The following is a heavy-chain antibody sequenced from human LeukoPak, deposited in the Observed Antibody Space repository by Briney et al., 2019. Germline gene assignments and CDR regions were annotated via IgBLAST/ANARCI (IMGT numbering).Heavy chain of an antibody. D-gene: IGHD3-10*01. Sequence: PSETLSLTCTVSGGSISSYYWSWIRQPPGKGLEWIGYIYYSGSTNYNPSLKSRVTISVDTSKNQFSLKLSSVTAADTAVYYCARFGNMVRGVPFDYWGQGTLVTVSS. CDR2: IYYSGST. J-gene: IGHJ4*02. V-gene: IGHV4-59*01. CDR3: ARFGNMVRGVPFDY. CDR1: GGSISSYY.